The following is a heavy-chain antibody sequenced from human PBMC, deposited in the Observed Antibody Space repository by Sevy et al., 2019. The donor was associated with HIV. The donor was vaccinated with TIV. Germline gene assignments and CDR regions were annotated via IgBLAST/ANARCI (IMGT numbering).Heavy chain of an antibody. CDR2: IYSGGST. CDR1: GLTVSSNY. CDR3: ARGLVAASWIDP. J-gene: IGHJ5*02. Sequence: GGSLRLSCAASGLTVSSNYMSWVRQAPGKGLEWVSVIYSGGSTYCAYSVKGRFTISRDNSKNTLYLQMNSLTAKDTAVYYCARGLVAASWIDPWGQGTLVTVSS. D-gene: IGHD2-15*01. V-gene: IGHV3-53*01.